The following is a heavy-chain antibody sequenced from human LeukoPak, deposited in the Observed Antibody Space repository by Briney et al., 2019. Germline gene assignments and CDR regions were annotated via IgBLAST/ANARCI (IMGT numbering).Heavy chain of an antibody. J-gene: IGHJ6*03. Sequence: PGVSLRLSCAASGFTFSSYAMHWVRQAPGKGLEWVAVISYDGSNKYYADSVKGRFTISRDNSKNTLYLQMNSLRAEDTAVYYCAREGGTELMDVWGKGTTVTVSS. CDR1: GFTFSSYA. D-gene: IGHD1-1*01. CDR2: ISYDGSNK. CDR3: AREGGTELMDV. V-gene: IGHV3-30*01.